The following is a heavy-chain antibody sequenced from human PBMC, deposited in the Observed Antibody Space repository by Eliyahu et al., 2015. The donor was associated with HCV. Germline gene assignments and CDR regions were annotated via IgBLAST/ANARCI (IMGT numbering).Heavy chain of an antibody. CDR3: ARLYSYGXWFDP. CDR1: GFSLSTSGMC. CDR2: IDWDDDK. J-gene: IGHJ5*02. D-gene: IGHD5-18*01. V-gene: IGHV2-70*15. Sequence: QVTLRESGPALVKPTQTLTLTXTFSGFSLSTSGMCVSWIRQPPGXAVECLARIDWDDDKYYSTXLKTRLTISKDTSKNQVVLTXTNMDXVDTATYYCARLYSYGXWFDPWGQGTLVTVSS.